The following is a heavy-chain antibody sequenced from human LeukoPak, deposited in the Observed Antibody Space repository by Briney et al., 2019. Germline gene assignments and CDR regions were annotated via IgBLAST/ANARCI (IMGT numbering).Heavy chain of an antibody. CDR3: ARERLGWYKDY. CDR1: GFTFSSYS. D-gene: IGHD6-19*01. V-gene: IGHV3-48*02. Sequence: GGSLRLSCAASGFTFSSYSFNWVRQAPGKGLEWISYISSSTSAIYYADSVKGRFTISRDNAKNSLYLQMESLRDDDAAVYYCARERLGWYKDYWGQGTLVTVSS. CDR2: ISSSTSAI. J-gene: IGHJ4*02.